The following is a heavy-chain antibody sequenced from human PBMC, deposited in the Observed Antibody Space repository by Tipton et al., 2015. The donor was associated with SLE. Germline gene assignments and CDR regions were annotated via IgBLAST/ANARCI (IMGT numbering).Heavy chain of an antibody. CDR1: GGSISSYY. J-gene: IGHJ5*02. D-gene: IGHD6-13*01. CDR3: ARDIGIAAQRGWFDP. Sequence: TLSLTCTVSGGSISSYYWSWIRQPAGQGLEWIGRIYTSGSTNYNPALQSQVTLSVYTSKNQFSLKLSSVTAADTAVYYCARDIGIAAQRGWFDPWGQGTLVTVSS. V-gene: IGHV4-4*07. CDR2: IYTSGST.